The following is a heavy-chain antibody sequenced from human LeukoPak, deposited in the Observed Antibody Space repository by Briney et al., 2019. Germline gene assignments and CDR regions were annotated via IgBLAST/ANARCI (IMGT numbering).Heavy chain of an antibody. D-gene: IGHD2-2*01. CDR1: GYSISSGHY. CDR3: ARGGSRYCTSTSCRERDKTKWFDP. Sequence: SETLSLTCAVSGYSISSGHYWGWIRQPPGKGLEWIGEINHSGGTNYNPSLKSRVTISVDTSKNQFSLKLTSVTAADTAVYYCARGGSRYCTSTSCRERDKTKWFDPWGQGTLVTGSS. V-gene: IGHV4-38-2*01. CDR2: INHSGGT. J-gene: IGHJ5*02.